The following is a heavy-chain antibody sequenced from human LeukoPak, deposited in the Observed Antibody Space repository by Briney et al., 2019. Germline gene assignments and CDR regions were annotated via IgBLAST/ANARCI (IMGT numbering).Heavy chain of an antibody. CDR3: AKAPVTPCSGAYCYPFDS. CDR1: GFTLSSYA. CDR2: ISVSSKT. J-gene: IGHJ4*02. Sequence: GGALTLSCAASGFTLSSYAMSWVGQAPGKGLEWVSAISVSSKTYHAHSVKRRFTISRDSSQNTLYLQMTRLRAEDAAVYYCAKAPVTPCSGAYCYPFDSWGQGTLVTVSS. V-gene: IGHV3-23*01. D-gene: IGHD2-21*01.